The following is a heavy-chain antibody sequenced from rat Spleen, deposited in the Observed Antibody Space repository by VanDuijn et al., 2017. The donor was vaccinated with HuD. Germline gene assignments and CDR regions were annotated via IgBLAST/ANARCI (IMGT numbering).Heavy chain of an antibody. CDR3: TTDRLGADYFDY. D-gene: IGHD5-1*01. Sequence: EVQLVESGGGLVQPGRSLKLSCAASGFTFSNYYMAWVLQAPTKGLEWVAYISTGGGSTYYRDSVKGRFTISRDNAKSTLYLQMDSLRSEDTATYYCTTDRLGADYFDYWGQGVMVTVSS. V-gene: IGHV5-27*01. J-gene: IGHJ2*01. CDR1: GFTFSNYY. CDR2: ISTGGGST.